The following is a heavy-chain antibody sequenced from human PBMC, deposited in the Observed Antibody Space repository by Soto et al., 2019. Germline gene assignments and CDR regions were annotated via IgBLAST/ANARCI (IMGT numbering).Heavy chain of an antibody. Sequence: GGSLRLSCAASGFTFSSYAMSWVRHAPGKGLEWVSAISGSGGSTYYADSVKGRFTISRDNSKNTLYLQMNSVRAEDTAVYYCAKVIAARHSFGMDVWGQGTMVTVSS. D-gene: IGHD6-6*01. CDR2: ISGSGGST. CDR1: GFTFSSYA. V-gene: IGHV3-23*01. J-gene: IGHJ6*02. CDR3: AKVIAARHSFGMDV.